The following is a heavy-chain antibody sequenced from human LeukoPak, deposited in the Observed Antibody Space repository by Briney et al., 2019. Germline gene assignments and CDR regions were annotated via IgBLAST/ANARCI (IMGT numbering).Heavy chain of an antibody. V-gene: IGHV4-59*01. CDR3: ARDLKVLAYCGGDCYSGPYYYYYYMDV. Sequence: SETLSLTCTVSGGSISSYYWSWIRQPPGKGLEWIGYIYYSGSTNYNPSLKSRVTISVDTSKNQFPLKLSSVTAADTAVYYCARDLKVLAYCGGDCYSGPYYYYYYMDVWGKGTTVTVSS. CDR1: GGSISSYY. CDR2: IYYSGST. J-gene: IGHJ6*03. D-gene: IGHD2-21*02.